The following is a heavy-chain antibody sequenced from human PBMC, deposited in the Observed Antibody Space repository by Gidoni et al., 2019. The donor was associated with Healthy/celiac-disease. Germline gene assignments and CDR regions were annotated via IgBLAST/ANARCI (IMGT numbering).Heavy chain of an antibody. Sequence: EVQLVESGGGLVQPGGSLRLSCAASGFTFSSYWMSWVRQAPGKGLEWVANIKQDGSEKYYVDSVKGRFTISRDNAKNSLYLQMNSLRAEDTAVYYCARGRVQRQKVVPAAIAPLYFDYWGQGTLVTVSS. J-gene: IGHJ4*02. D-gene: IGHD2-2*01. V-gene: IGHV3-7*01. CDR1: GFTFSSYW. CDR3: ARGRVQRQKVVPAAIAPLYFDY. CDR2: IKQDGSEK.